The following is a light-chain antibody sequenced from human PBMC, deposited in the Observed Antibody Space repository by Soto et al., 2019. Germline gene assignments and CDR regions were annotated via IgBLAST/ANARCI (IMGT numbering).Light chain of an antibody. CDR1: QSISGW. CDR2: KAS. CDR3: QQYNSYWT. Sequence: DIQMTQSPSTLSASVGDRVTITCRASQSISGWVAWYQQKPGKAPKLLIYKASTLERGVPSRFSGRGSGTEFTLTISSLQPDDFATYYCQQYNSYWTFGQGTKVEIK. V-gene: IGKV1-5*03. J-gene: IGKJ1*01.